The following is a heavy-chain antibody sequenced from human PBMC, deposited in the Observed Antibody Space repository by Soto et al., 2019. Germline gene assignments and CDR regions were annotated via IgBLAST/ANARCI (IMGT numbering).Heavy chain of an antibody. CDR3: AKQNYGADVYYYYYLDV. CDR1: GFTFSSYG. Sequence: GGSLRLSCAASGFTFSSYGMHWVRQAPGKGLEWVAVISYDGSNKYYADSVKGRFTISRDNSKNTLYLQMNSLRAEDTAVYYCAKQNYGADVYYYYYLDVWGKGTTVTVSS. J-gene: IGHJ6*03. D-gene: IGHD2-21*01. CDR2: ISYDGSNK. V-gene: IGHV3-30*18.